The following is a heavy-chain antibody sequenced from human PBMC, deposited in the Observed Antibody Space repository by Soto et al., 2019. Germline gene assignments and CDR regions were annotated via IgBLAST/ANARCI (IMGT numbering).Heavy chain of an antibody. J-gene: IGHJ6*02. V-gene: IGHV3-30*18. Sequence: QVQLVESGGGVVEPGRSLRLSCTASGFTFSSYGIHWVRQAPGKGLEWVAFISYDGDNKFYVDSVKGRFTISRDNSKKTLFLQMSSLRGEDTAVYYCAKGTMARGLMRYYYGMDVWGRGTTVTVSS. CDR3: AKGTMARGLMRYYYGMDV. CDR2: ISYDGDNK. D-gene: IGHD3-10*01. CDR1: GFTFSSYG.